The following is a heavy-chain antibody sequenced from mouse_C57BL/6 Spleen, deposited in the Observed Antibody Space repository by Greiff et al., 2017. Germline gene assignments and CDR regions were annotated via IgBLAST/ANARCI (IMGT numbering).Heavy chain of an antibody. D-gene: IGHD1-1*01. J-gene: IGHJ4*01. V-gene: IGHV1-47*01. Sequence: QVQLQEPGAELVKPGASVKMSCKASGYTFTTYPIEWMKQNHGKSLEWIGNFHPYNDDTKYNEKFKGKATLTVEKSSSTVYFELSRLTSDDSAVYYCARGDYYGSSPYYYAMDYWGQGTSVTVSS. CDR3: ARGDYYGSSPYYYAMDY. CDR1: GYTFTTYP. CDR2: FHPYNDDT.